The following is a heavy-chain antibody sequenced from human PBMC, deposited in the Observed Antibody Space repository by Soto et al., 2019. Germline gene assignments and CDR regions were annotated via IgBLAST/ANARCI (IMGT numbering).Heavy chain of an antibody. CDR3: ARYCSGGSCYAYGMDV. V-gene: IGHV4-30-2*01. Sequence: QLQLQESGSGLVKPSQTPSLTCAVSGGSISSGGYSWTWIRQPPGKGLEWIGYIYHSGSTFYNPSLKGRVTISVDRSKDQFSLKLSSVTAADTAVYYCARYCSGGSCYAYGMDVWGQGTTVTVSS. J-gene: IGHJ6*02. CDR1: GGSISSGGYS. D-gene: IGHD2-15*01. CDR2: IYHSGST.